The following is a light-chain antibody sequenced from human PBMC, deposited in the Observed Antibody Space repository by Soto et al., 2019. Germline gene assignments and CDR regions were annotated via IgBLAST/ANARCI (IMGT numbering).Light chain of an antibody. CDR3: NSYRTGSTYV. V-gene: IGLV2-14*01. CDR2: DVG. Sequence: QSVLTQPASVSGSPGQSITIACTGTSSDIGGYNFVSWYQQHPGKAPKLLIYDVGNRPSGVSNRFSGSKSGNTASLTISGLQAEDEAHYYCNSYRTGSTYVFGTGTKVTVL. CDR1: SSDIGGYNF. J-gene: IGLJ1*01.